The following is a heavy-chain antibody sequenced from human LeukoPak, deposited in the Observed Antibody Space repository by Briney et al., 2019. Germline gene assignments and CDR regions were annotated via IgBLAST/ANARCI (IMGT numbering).Heavy chain of an antibody. CDR1: GYTFTDFY. D-gene: IGHD2-15*01. J-gene: IGHJ4*02. V-gene: IGHV1-2*02. CDR2: INPNSGGT. Sequence: GASVKVSCKASGYTFTDFYMHWVRQAPGQGLEWMGWINPNSGGTNYAQKFQGRVTMTRDTSISTAYMELSRLRSDDTAVYYCASSNIVVVVAASHSFDYWGQGTLVTVSS. CDR3: ASSNIVVVVAASHSFDY.